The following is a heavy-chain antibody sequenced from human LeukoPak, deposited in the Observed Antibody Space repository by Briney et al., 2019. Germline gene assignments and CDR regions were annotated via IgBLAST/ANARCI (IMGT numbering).Heavy chain of an antibody. Sequence: PGGSLRLSCAASGFTFSIYWMTWVRQAPGKGVEWVANIKQDGSEKYYVDSVEGRFTISRDNAKNSMYLQMNSLRAEDTAVYYCARGRAFTKGVSVTALDIWGRGTRLTVPS. V-gene: IGHV3-7*01. J-gene: IGHJ3*02. D-gene: IGHD2-8*01. CDR1: GFTFSIYW. CDR3: ARGRAFTKGVSVTALDI. CDR2: IKQDGSEK.